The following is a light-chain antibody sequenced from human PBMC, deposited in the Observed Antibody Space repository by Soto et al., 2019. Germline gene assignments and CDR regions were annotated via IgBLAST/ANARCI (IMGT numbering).Light chain of an antibody. Sequence: VLTQSPARLALSPGERATVSSSASQSVPRHLAWYQQRPGLPPRLLIYDASSRAPGVPDRFSGSGSGTDFILTISSIEPEDFAVYYCQQSSNWPPAITFGQGTRLEIK. V-gene: IGKV3-11*01. CDR1: QSVPRH. CDR2: DAS. CDR3: QQSSNWPPAIT. J-gene: IGKJ5*01.